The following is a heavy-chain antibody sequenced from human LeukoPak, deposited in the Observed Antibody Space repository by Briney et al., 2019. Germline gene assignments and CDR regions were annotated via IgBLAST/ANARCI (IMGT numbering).Heavy chain of an antibody. CDR3: STTYYYDSSEGY. V-gene: IGHV3-73*01. Sequence: RTGGSLRLSCAASGFAFSASAIHWVRQASGKGLEWVGRIRTKSNNYATTYGASVKGRFTISRDDSKNTASLHMSSVKTEDTAVYYCSTTYYYDSSEGYWGQGTLVTVSS. CDR1: GFAFSASA. J-gene: IGHJ4*02. D-gene: IGHD3-22*01. CDR2: IRTKSNNYAT.